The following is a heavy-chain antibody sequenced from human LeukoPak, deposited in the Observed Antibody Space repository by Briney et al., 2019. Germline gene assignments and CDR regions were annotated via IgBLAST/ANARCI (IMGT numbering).Heavy chain of an antibody. CDR1: GGSISSSNW. J-gene: IGHJ4*02. Sequence: PSETLSLTCAVSGGSISSSNWWSWVRQPPGKGQEWIGEIYHSGSTNYNPSLKSRVTISVDKSKNQFSLKPSSVTAADTAVYYCASSMVRGVIGYWGQGTLVTVSS. D-gene: IGHD3-10*01. CDR2: IYHSGST. V-gene: IGHV4-4*02. CDR3: ASSMVRGVIGY.